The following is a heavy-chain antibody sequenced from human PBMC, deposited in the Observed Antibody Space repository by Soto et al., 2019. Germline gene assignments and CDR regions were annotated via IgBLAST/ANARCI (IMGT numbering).Heavy chain of an antibody. V-gene: IGHV3-30*18. CDR3: AKGHGDNPSRYSYFDS. D-gene: IGHD4-17*01. Sequence: QVQLVESGGGVVQPGRSLRLSCVEAVSGFTFSNYGMHWVRQAPGKGLEWVAVISYDGSQKNYADSVKGRFTISRDNSKNTLSLQMNSLRREDTAVYYCAKGHGDNPSRYSYFDSWGQGTLVTVSS. CDR1: GFTFSNYG. CDR2: ISYDGSQK. J-gene: IGHJ4*02.